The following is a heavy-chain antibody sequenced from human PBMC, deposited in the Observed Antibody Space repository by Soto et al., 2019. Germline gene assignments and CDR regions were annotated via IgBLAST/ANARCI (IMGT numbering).Heavy chain of an antibody. CDR1: GVTFSNYA. CDR2: LSGSGGTT. D-gene: IGHD3-10*01. CDR3: AKQRADYGSGADTFYFDS. V-gene: IGHV3-23*01. J-gene: IGHJ4*02. Sequence: GGSLRLPCTVSGVTFSNYAMNWVSQAPGKGLEWVSSLSGSGGTTYYADSVKGRFIISRDNSKNTLYLLMNSLRAEDTALYYCAKQRADYGSGADTFYFDSWGQGALVTV.